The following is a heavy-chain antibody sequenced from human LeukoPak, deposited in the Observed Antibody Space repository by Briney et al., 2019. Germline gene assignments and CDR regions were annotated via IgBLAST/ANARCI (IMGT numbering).Heavy chain of an antibody. CDR2: ITSSSSYI. CDR1: GFTFGSYN. V-gene: IGHV3-21*04. Sequence: GGSLRLSCAASGFTFGSYNMNWVRQAPGKGPEWVSSITSSSSYIYYADSVKGRFTISRDNAKNSLYLQMDSLRVEDTAVYYCARRPHAFDIWGQGTMVTVSS. CDR3: ARRPHAFDI. J-gene: IGHJ3*02.